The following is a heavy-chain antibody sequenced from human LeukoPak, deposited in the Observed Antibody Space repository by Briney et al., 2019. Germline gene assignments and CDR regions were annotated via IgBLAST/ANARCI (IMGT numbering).Heavy chain of an antibody. CDR2: IYYSGST. D-gene: IGHD3-22*01. CDR1: GGSVSSGSYY. Sequence: KTSETLSLTCTVSGGSVSSGSYYWSWIRQPPGKGLEWIGYIYYSGSTNYNPSLKSRVTISVDTSKNQFSLKLSSVTAADTAVYYCARSSGYYPKHPYYFDYWGQGTLATVSS. J-gene: IGHJ4*02. V-gene: IGHV4-61*01. CDR3: ARSSGYYPKHPYYFDY.